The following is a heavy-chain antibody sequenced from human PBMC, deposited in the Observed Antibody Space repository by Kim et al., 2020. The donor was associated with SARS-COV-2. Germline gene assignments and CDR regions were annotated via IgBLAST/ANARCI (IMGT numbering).Heavy chain of an antibody. V-gene: IGHV3-23*03. CDR1: GFTFSSYA. J-gene: IGHJ5*02. CDR3: AKEEVIYYGSGGGWFDP. Sequence: GGSLRLSCAASGFTFSSYAMSWVRQAPGKGLEWVSVIYSGGSSTYYADSVKGRFTISRDNSKNTLYLQMNSLRAEDTAVYYCAKEEVIYYGSGGGWFDPWGQGTLVTVSS. D-gene: IGHD3-10*01. CDR2: IYSGGSST.